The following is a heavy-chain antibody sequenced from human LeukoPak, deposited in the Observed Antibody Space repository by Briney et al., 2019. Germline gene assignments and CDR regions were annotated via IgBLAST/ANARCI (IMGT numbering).Heavy chain of an antibody. Sequence: PGGSLRLSRAASGVTFSNLWMTWVRQAPGKGLEWVANINPDGSVKNYVDSMKGRFTISRDNAKNSLYLQMNSLRAEDTAVYYCTRDRGYNSFDYWGQGTLVTVSS. D-gene: IGHD3-10*01. CDR2: INPDGSVK. V-gene: IGHV3-7*01. CDR1: GVTFSNLW. CDR3: TRDRGYNSFDY. J-gene: IGHJ4*02.